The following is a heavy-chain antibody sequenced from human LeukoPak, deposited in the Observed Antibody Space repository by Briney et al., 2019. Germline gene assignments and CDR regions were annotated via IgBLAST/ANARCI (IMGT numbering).Heavy chain of an antibody. Sequence: GGSLRLSCAASGFTFRSYAMNWVRQAPGKGLEWVSAISGSGGSTYYADSVKGRFTISRDNSKNTLYLQMNSLRAEDTAVYYCAKDIQYYYGSGSYYNLWGQGTLVTVSS. V-gene: IGHV3-23*01. CDR3: AKDIQYYYGSGSYYNL. D-gene: IGHD3-10*01. J-gene: IGHJ5*02. CDR1: GFTFRSYA. CDR2: ISGSGGST.